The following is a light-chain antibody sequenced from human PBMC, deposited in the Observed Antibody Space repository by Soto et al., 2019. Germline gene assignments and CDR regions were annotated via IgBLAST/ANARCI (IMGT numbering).Light chain of an antibody. V-gene: IGLV2-8*01. CDR2: EVN. Sequence: QSALTQPPSASGSPGQSVTISCTGTSSDVGRYNYVSWYQQHPGKAPKLLIYEVNKRPSGVPDRFSGSKSVNTATLTISGLQTEDEADYYCSPYTTSSTRVFGTGTKVTVL. J-gene: IGLJ1*01. CDR1: SSDVGRYNY. CDR3: SPYTTSSTRV.